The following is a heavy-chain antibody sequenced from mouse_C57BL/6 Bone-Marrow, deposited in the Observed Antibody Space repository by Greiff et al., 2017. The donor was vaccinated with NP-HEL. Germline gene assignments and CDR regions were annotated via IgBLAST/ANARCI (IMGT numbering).Heavy chain of an antibody. CDR1: GFTFNTYA. D-gene: IGHD1-1*01. CDR2: IRSKSSNYAT. CDR3: VRAPFYYGSIYYAMDY. V-gene: IGHV10-3*01. J-gene: IGHJ4*01. Sequence: EVKVVESGGGLVQPKGSLKLSCAASGFTFNTYAMHWVRQAPGKGLEWVARIRSKSSNYATYYADSVKDRFTISRDDSQSMLYLQMNNLKTEDTAMYYCVRAPFYYGSIYYAMDYWGQGTSVTVSS.